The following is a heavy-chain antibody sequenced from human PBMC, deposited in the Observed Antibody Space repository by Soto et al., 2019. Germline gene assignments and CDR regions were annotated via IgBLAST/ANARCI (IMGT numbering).Heavy chain of an antibody. D-gene: IGHD3-16*01. J-gene: IGHJ5*02. CDR2: INPSGGST. CDR1: GYTFTTYY. V-gene: IGHV1-46*01. CDR3: ARRWGREGRDHWFGP. Sequence: QVQLVQSGAEVKKPGASVTVSCKASGYTFTTYYIHWVRQAPGQGLEWMGRINPSGGSTSYAQKFQGRVTMTRDTSTSTVYMDLSGLSSEETAGYYCARRWGREGRDHWFGPGGEGTRVIVSS.